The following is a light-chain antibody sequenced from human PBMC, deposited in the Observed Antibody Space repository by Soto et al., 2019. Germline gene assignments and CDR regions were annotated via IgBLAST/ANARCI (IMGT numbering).Light chain of an antibody. CDR1: QSVSSSY. CDR3: QQYGSSPLST. J-gene: IGKJ2*01. V-gene: IGKV3-20*01. Sequence: EIVLTQSPGTLSLSPGERATLSCRASQSVSSSYLAWYQQKPGQAPRLLIYGASSRATGIPDKFSGSGSGTDVTLTSSRLEPEDFAVYYCQQYGSSPLSTFGQGTQLEIK. CDR2: GAS.